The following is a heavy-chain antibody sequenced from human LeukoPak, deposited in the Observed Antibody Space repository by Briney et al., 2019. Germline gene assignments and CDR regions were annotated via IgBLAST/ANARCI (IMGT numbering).Heavy chain of an antibody. J-gene: IGHJ4*02. CDR1: GGSLGDDSYY. Sequence: PSETLSLTCNVYGGSLGDDSYYWGWLRQSPGKGLEWIGSIYYRGTTLYTPSLKNRVTISVDTSKNQFSLRLSSVTAADTAVYYCARQHYFFDISGYYEDYWGQGTLVIVSS. D-gene: IGHD3-22*01. CDR2: IYYRGTT. V-gene: IGHV4-39*01. CDR3: ARQHYFFDISGYYEDY.